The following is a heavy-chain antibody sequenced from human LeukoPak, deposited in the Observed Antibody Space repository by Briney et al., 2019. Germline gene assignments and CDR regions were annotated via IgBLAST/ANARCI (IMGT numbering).Heavy chain of an antibody. D-gene: IGHD5-12*01. Sequence: SETLSLTCAVYGGSFSGYYWSWIRQPPGKGLEWMGEINHSGSTNYNPSLKSRVTISVDTSKNQFSLKLSSVTAADTAVYYCARANLEEGYSGYVPYWGQGTLVTVSS. V-gene: IGHV4-34*01. CDR2: INHSGST. CDR1: GGSFSGYY. CDR3: ARANLEEGYSGYVPY. J-gene: IGHJ4*02.